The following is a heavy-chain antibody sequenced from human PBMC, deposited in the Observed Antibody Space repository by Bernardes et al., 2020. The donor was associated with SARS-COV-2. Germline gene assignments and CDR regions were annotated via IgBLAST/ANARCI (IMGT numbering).Heavy chain of an antibody. CDR1: GGSFSGYY. V-gene: IGHV4-34*01. J-gene: IGHJ4*02. D-gene: IGHD5-18*01. CDR3: ARDHTAMAHSFDY. CDR2: INHSGST. Sequence: SETLSLTCAVYGGSFSGYYWSWIRQPPGKGLEWIGEINHSGSTNYNPSLKSRVTISVDTSKNQFSLKLSSVTAADTAVYYCARDHTAMAHSFDYWGQGTLVTVSS.